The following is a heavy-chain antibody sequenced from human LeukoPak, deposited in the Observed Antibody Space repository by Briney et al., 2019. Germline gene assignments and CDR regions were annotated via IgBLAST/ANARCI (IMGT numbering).Heavy chain of an antibody. CDR3: ARVVLLWFGESIDAFDI. D-gene: IGHD3-10*01. Sequence: GGSLRLSCAASGFTVSSNYMSWVRQAPGKGLEWVSYISSSSSTIYYADSVKGRFTISRDNAKNSLYLQMNSLRAEDTAVYYCARVVLLWFGESIDAFDIWGQGTMVTVSS. J-gene: IGHJ3*02. CDR1: GFTVSSNY. V-gene: IGHV3-48*01. CDR2: ISSSSSTI.